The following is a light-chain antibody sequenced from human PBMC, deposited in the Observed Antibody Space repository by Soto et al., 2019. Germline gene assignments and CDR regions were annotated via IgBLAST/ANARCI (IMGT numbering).Light chain of an antibody. CDR3: SSYTSSSTRV. J-gene: IGLJ1*01. V-gene: IGLV2-14*03. CDR2: DVS. CDR1: SSDVGGYNY. Sequence: QSALTQPASVSGSPGQSITISCTGTSSDVGGYNYVSWYQQHPGKVPKLMIYDVSNRPSGVSYRFSGSKSGNTASLTISGLQADDEADYYCSSYTSSSTRVFGTGTKVNRP.